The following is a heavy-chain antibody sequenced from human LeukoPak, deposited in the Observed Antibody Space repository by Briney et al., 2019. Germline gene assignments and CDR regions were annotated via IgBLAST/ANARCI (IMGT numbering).Heavy chain of an antibody. J-gene: IGHJ4*02. CDR3: ARGPYSSNWYIDY. Sequence: GGSLRLSCAASGFTLSSYEMNWVRLAPGKGLEWISYISRTGNSIYYADSVKGRFTISRDSAKNSLYLQMNSLRAEDTAVYYCARGPYSSNWYIDYWGQGTLVTVAS. CDR2: ISRTGNSI. V-gene: IGHV3-48*03. CDR1: GFTLSSYE. D-gene: IGHD6-13*01.